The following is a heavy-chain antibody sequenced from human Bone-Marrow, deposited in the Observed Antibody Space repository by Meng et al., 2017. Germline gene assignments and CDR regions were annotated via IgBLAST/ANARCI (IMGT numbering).Heavy chain of an antibody. D-gene: IGHD1-26*01. J-gene: IGHJ4*02. CDR1: GFTFSSYW. CDR2: IKQDGSEK. CDR3: ATPLYSGSYLAQGY. Sequence: GESLKISCAASGFTFSSYWMSWVRQAPGKGLEWVANIKQDGSEKYYVDSVKGRFTISRDNAKNSLYLQMNSLRAEDTAVYYCATPLYSGSYLAQGYWGQGTLVTVSS. V-gene: IGHV3-7*01.